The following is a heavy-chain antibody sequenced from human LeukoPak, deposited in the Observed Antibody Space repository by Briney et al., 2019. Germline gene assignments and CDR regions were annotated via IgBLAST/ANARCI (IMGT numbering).Heavy chain of an antibody. Sequence: PGGSLRLSCAASGFTFSSYAMSWVRQAPGKGLEWVSSISSSSSYIYYADSVKGRFTISRDNAKNSLYLQMNSLRAEDTAVYYCASDDFWSGYYPHDFDYWGQGTLVTVSS. CDR1: GFTFSSYA. CDR2: ISSSSSYI. J-gene: IGHJ4*02. D-gene: IGHD3-3*01. CDR3: ASDDFWSGYYPHDFDY. V-gene: IGHV3-21*01.